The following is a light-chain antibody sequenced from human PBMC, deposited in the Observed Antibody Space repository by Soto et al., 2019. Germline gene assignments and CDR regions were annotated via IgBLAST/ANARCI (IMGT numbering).Light chain of an antibody. Sequence: DIQMTQSPTSLSASVGDRVTITCRASQDIRNFVAWYQQKPGKAPKLLIYAASTLHSGVPSRFSGSGSGTDFTLTINILQPEDVATYSCQNYSSVPVFGPGTKVEIK. CDR2: AAS. V-gene: IGKV1-27*01. CDR1: QDIRNF. CDR3: QNYSSVPV. J-gene: IGKJ3*01.